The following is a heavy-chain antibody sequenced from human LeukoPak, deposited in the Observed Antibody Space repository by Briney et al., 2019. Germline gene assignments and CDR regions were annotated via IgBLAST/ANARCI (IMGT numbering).Heavy chain of an antibody. D-gene: IGHD6-13*01. CDR2: IYYSAST. CDR1: GVSIFSYY. V-gene: IGHV4-59*08. J-gene: IGHJ4*02. CDR3: ARVELVAGAIDY. Sequence: SETLSLTCSVSGVSIFSYYWNWIRQPPGKGLEWIGYIYYSASTNYNPSLKSRVTISVDTSKNQFSLKLSAVTAADTAVYYCARVELVAGAIDYWGQGTLVTVSS.